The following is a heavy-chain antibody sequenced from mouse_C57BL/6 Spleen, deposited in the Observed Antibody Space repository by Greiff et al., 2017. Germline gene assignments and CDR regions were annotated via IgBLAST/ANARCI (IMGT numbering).Heavy chain of an antibody. CDR1: GYAFSSSW. Sequence: VQLQQSGPELVKPGASVKISCKASGYAFSSSWLNWVKQRPGQGLEWIGRIYPGDGDTNYNGTFKGKAPLTADKASSTTYIQLSSQTSEDSAVYIWARSGDYGVLCDYWGQGTTLTVSS. J-gene: IGHJ2*01. V-gene: IGHV1-82*01. D-gene: IGHD2-4*01. CDR2: IYPGDGDT. CDR3: ARSGDYGVLCDY.